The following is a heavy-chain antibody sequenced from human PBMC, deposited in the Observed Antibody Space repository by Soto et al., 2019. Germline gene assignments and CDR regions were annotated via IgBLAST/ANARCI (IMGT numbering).Heavy chain of an antibody. CDR2: ISSSGSTI. CDR1: GFTFSSYE. D-gene: IGHD3-22*01. J-gene: IGHJ4*02. V-gene: IGHV3-48*03. Sequence: GGSLRLSCAASGFTFSSYEMNWVRQAPGKGLEWVSYISSSGSTIYYADSAKGRFTISRDNAKNSLYLQMNSLRAEDTAVYYCARVKIGDYYHSSRYLLWGPGTLLTV. CDR3: ARVKIGDYYHSSRYLL.